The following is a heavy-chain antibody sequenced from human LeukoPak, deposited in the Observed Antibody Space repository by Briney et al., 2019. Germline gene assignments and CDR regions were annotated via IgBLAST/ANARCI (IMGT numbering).Heavy chain of an antibody. V-gene: IGHV1-2*02. J-gene: IGHJ3*02. CDR3: ARDRILYNYDSSGYYYDAFDI. CDR2: INPKNGGT. CDR1: GYTFTDYY. Sequence: ASVKVSCKASGYTFTDYYMHWVRQAPGQGLEWMGWINPKNGGTKYAQKFQGRVTMTRDTSISTAYMELSRLRSDDTAVYYCARDRILYNYDSSGYYYDAFDIWGQGTMVTVSS. D-gene: IGHD3-22*01.